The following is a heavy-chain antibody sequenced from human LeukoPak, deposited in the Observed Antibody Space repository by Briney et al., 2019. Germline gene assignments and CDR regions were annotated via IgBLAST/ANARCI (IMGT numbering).Heavy chain of an antibody. CDR3: ARNFYGSGSSGFDP. CDR2: IYYSGST. Sequence: SETLSLTCTASGGSISSYYWSWIRQPPGKGLEWIGSIYYSGSTNYNPSLKSRVTISVDTSKNQFSLKLSSVTAADTAVYYCARNFYGSGSSGFDPWGQGTLVTVSS. D-gene: IGHD3-10*01. V-gene: IGHV4-59*08. CDR1: GGSISSYY. J-gene: IGHJ5*02.